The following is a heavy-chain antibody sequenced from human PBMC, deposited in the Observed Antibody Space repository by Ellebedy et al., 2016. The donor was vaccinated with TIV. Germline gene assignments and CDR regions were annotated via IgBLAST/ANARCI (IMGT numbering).Heavy chain of an antibody. CDR2: ISAYNGNT. V-gene: IGHV1-18*01. J-gene: IGHJ3*02. CDR3: ATPGGSRWSYDAFDI. D-gene: IGHD1-26*01. Sequence: ASVKVSXXASGYTFTSYGISWVRQAPGQGLEWMGWISAYNGNTNYAQKLQGRVTMTTDTSTSTAYMELRSLRSDDTAVYYCATPGGSRWSYDAFDIWGQGTMVTVSS. CDR1: GYTFTSYG.